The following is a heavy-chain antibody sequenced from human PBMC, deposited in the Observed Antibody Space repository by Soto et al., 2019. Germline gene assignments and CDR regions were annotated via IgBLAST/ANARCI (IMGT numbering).Heavy chain of an antibody. V-gene: IGHV1-18*01. CDR2: ISAYNGNT. D-gene: IGHD3-22*01. CDR1: GYTFTSYG. Sequence: QVQLVQSGAEVKKPGASVKVSCKASGYTFTSYGISWVRQAPGQGLEWMGWISAYNGNTNYAQKLQGRVTMTTDTSTSTAYMELRSLISDDTAVYYCARPNYYDSSGGKYYFDYWGQGTLVTVSS. CDR3: ARPNYYDSSGGKYYFDY. J-gene: IGHJ4*02.